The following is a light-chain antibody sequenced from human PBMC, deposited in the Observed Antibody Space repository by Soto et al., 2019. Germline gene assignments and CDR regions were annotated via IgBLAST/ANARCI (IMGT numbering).Light chain of an antibody. CDR2: DVS. Sequence: QSALTQPASVSGSPGQSIAISCTGSSSDVGGYKYASWYQQHPGKAPKLIIYDVSNRPSGVSDRFSGSKSGNTASLTISGLQYEDEADYYCSSYTSSNSYVFGTGTKVTVL. V-gene: IGLV2-14*03. CDR1: SSDVGGYKY. J-gene: IGLJ1*01. CDR3: SSYTSSNSYV.